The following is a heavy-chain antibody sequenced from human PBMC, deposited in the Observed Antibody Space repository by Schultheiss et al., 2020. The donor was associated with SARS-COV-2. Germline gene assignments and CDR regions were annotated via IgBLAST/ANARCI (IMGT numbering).Heavy chain of an antibody. Sequence: SQTLSLTCTVSGGSISSGGYYWSWIRQHPGKGLEWIGYIYYSGSTNYNPSLKSRVTISVDTSKNQFSLKLSSVTAADTAVYYCARSPDYYDSSGYMLDYWGQGTLVTVSS. V-gene: IGHV4-31*03. CDR2: IYYSGST. CDR1: GGSISSGGYY. CDR3: ARSPDYYDSSGYMLDY. J-gene: IGHJ4*02. D-gene: IGHD3-22*01.